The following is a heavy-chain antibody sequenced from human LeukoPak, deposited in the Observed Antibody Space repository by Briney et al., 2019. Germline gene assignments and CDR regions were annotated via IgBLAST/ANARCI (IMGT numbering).Heavy chain of an antibody. CDR1: GFTFSSYA. V-gene: IGHV3-23*01. J-gene: IGHJ4*02. Sequence: PGGSLRLSCAASGFTFSSYAMSWVRQAPGKGLEWVSSIGGSGGSTYYADSVKGRFTISRDNSKNTLFLQMNSLRAEDTAVFYCAKASSCWYFDPFDYWGQGTLVTVSS. CDR2: IGGSGGST. CDR3: AKASSCWYFDPFDY. D-gene: IGHD6-19*01.